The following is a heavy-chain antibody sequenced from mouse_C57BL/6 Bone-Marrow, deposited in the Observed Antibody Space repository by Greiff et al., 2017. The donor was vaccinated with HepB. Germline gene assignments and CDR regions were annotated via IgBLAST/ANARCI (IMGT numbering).Heavy chain of an antibody. CDR3: ARWGVEIDGYYGAMDY. Sequence: QVQLQQSGAELVRPGSSVKLSCKASGYTFTSYWMDWVKQRPGQGLEWIGNIYPSDSETHYNQKFKDKATLTVDKSSSTAYMQLSSLTSEDSAVYYCARWGVEIDGYYGAMDYWGQGTSVTVSS. V-gene: IGHV1-61*01. D-gene: IGHD2-3*01. CDR2: IYPSDSET. J-gene: IGHJ4*01. CDR1: GYTFTSYW.